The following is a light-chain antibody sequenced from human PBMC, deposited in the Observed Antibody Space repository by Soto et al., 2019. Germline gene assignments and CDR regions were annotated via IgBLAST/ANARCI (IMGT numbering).Light chain of an antibody. Sequence: QSVLTQPASVSGSPGQSIAISCTGSSSDIGTYNFVSWYHQHPGQAPKLMIYESSKRPSGISSRFSGSRSGNTASLTISGLQADDEADYYCYSPAGGLMWVFGGGTKLTVL. CDR3: YSPAGGLMWV. CDR2: ESS. V-gene: IGLV2-23*01. J-gene: IGLJ3*02. CDR1: SSDIGTYNF.